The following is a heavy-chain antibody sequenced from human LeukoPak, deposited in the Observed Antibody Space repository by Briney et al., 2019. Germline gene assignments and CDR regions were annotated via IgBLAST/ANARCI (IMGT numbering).Heavy chain of an antibody. CDR1: GVSFSDYF. Sequence: KPSETLSLTCAVYGVSFSDYFWSWIRQPPGKGLEWIGYIYYSGSTFYNPSLKSRVTISVDTSKNQFSLKLSSVTAADTAVYHCARATAIFGENWFDPWGQGTLVTVSS. CDR3: ARATAIFGENWFDP. J-gene: IGHJ5*02. D-gene: IGHD3-3*01. CDR2: IYYSGST. V-gene: IGHV4-34*09.